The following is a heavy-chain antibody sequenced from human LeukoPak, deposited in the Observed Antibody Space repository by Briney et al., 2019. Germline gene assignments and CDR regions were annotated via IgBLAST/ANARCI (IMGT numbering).Heavy chain of an antibody. CDR1: GYSISTGYY. J-gene: IGHJ4*02. CDR2: IYHSGST. CDR3: ARVSFNGRNDY. V-gene: IGHV4-38-2*02. Sequence: PSETLSLTCTVSGYSISTGYYWGWIRQPPGKGLEWIGTIYHSGSTYYNPSLKSRFTISIDTSKNQFSLKLSSVTAADTAVYYCARVSFNGRNDYCGQGTPVTVSS.